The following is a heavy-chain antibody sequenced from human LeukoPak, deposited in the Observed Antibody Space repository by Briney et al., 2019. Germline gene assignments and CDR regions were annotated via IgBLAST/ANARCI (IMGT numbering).Heavy chain of an antibody. CDR3: ARGHSINYYYGMDV. Sequence: SVKVSCKASGGTFSSYAISWVRQAPGQGLEWMGVIIPILGTANYAQKFQGRVTITADESTSTAYMELSSLRSEDTAVYYCARGHSINYYYGMDVWGQGTTVTVSS. CDR2: IIPILGTA. V-gene: IGHV1-69*13. D-gene: IGHD1-14*01. CDR1: GGTFSSYA. J-gene: IGHJ6*02.